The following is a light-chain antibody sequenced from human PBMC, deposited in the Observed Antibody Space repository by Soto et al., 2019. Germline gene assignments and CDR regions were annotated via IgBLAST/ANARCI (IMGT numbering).Light chain of an antibody. CDR1: QSISGW. J-gene: IGKJ2*01. CDR3: QQYNSYPYT. V-gene: IGKV1-5*03. Sequence: DIQMTQSPSTLSASVGDRVTITCRASQSISGWLAWYQRKPGRAPNLLIYKASTLQSAVPSRFSGSGSGTEFTLTISSLQPVDFATYYCQQYNSYPYTFGQGTKVDIK. CDR2: KAS.